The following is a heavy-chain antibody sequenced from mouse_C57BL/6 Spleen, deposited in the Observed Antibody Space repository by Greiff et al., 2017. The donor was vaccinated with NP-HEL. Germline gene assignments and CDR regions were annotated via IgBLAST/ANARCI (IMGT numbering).Heavy chain of an antibody. V-gene: IGHV5-16*01. Sequence: EVMLVESEGGLVQPGSSMKLSCTASGFTFSDYYMAWVRQVPEKGLEWVANINYDGSSTYYLDSLKSRFIISRDNAKNILYLQMSSLKSEDTATYYCARDWEDAMDYWGQGTSVTVSS. CDR2: INYDGSST. D-gene: IGHD4-1*01. J-gene: IGHJ4*01. CDR3: ARDWEDAMDY. CDR1: GFTFSDYY.